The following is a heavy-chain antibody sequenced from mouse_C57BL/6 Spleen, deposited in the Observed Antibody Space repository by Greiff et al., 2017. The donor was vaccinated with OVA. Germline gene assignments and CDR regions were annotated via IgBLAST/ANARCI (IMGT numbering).Heavy chain of an antibody. J-gene: IGHJ3*01. V-gene: IGHV1-81*01. Sequence: QVRLQQSGAELARPGASVKLSCKASGYTFTSYGISWVKQRTGQGLEWIGEIYPRSGNTYYNEKFKGKATLTADKSSSTAYMELRSLTSEDSAVYFCARSPFAYWGQGTLVTVSA. CDR3: ARSPFAY. CDR1: GYTFTSYG. CDR2: IYPRSGNT.